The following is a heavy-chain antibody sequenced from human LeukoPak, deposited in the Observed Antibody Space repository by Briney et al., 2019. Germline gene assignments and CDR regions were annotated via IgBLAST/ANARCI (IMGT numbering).Heavy chain of an antibody. D-gene: IGHD4-17*01. J-gene: IGHJ4*02. Sequence: GGSLRLSCAASGFTFSSYAMSWVRQAPGKGLEWVSAISGSGGSTYYADSVKGRFTISRDNSKNTLYLQMNSLRAEDTAVYYCAKGGVDGDYGNNFDYWGQGTLVTVSS. CDR3: AKGGVDGDYGNNFDY. CDR1: GFTFSSYA. CDR2: ISGSGGST. V-gene: IGHV3-23*01.